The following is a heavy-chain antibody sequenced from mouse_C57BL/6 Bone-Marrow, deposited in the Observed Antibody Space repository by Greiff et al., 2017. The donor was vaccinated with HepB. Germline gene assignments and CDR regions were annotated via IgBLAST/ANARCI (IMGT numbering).Heavy chain of an antibody. CDR3: TTDDYDGDYFDY. CDR2: IDPENGDT. D-gene: IGHD2-4*01. J-gene: IGHJ2*01. CDR1: GFNIKDDY. Sequence: VQLQQSGAELVRPGASVKLSCTASGFNIKDDYMHWVKQRPEQGLEWIGWIDPENGDTEYASKSQGKATITADTSSNTAYLQLSSLTSEDTAVYYCTTDDYDGDYFDYWGQGTTLTVSS. V-gene: IGHV14-4*01.